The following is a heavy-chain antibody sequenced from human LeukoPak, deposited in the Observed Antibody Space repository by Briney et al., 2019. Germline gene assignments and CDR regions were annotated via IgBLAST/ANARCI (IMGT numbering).Heavy chain of an antibody. Sequence: ASVKVSCKTSGYTFTGYYIHWVRQAPGQGLEWMGWINPNSGGANYAQNFQGRVTMTRDTSISTAYMELSRLRSDDTAVYYCAISSGSDTVNFDYWGQGTLVTVSS. J-gene: IGHJ4*02. D-gene: IGHD3-10*01. CDR3: AISSGSDTVNFDY. CDR1: GYTFTGYY. CDR2: INPNSGGA. V-gene: IGHV1-2*02.